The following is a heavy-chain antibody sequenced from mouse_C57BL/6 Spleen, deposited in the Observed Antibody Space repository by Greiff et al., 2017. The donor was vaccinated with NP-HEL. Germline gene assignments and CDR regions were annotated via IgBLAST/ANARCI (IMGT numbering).Heavy chain of an antibody. Sequence: VQLQQSGAELARPGASVKLSCKASGYTFTSYGISWVKQRTGQGLEWIGEIYPRSGNTYYNEKFKGKATLTADKSSSTAYMELRSLTSEDSAVYCCARGVYDGYYDYYAMDYWGQGTSVTVSS. J-gene: IGHJ4*01. D-gene: IGHD2-3*01. CDR3: ARGVYDGYYDYYAMDY. V-gene: IGHV1-81*01. CDR2: IYPRSGNT. CDR1: GYTFTSYG.